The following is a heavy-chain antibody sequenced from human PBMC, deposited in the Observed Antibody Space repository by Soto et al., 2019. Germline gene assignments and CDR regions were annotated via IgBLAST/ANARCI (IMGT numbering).Heavy chain of an antibody. Sequence: ASVKVSCKASGCTFSSYAISWVRQAPGQGLEWMGGIIPIFGTANYAQKFQGRVTITADESTSTAYMELSRLRSEDTAVYYCAGLTDVGVLHHKYYFDFWGQGTLVTVSS. D-gene: IGHD3-10*01. CDR2: IIPIFGTA. V-gene: IGHV1-69*13. J-gene: IGHJ4*02. CDR3: AGLTDVGVLHHKYYFDF. CDR1: GCTFSSYA.